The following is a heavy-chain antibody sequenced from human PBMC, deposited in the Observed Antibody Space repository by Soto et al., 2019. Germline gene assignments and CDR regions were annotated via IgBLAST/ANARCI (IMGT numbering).Heavy chain of an antibody. CDR3: ARLEGLATISYYFDF. CDR1: DDSIHSDKNY. J-gene: IGHJ4*02. V-gene: IGHV4-39*01. CDR2: IYYRGNA. D-gene: IGHD3-9*01. Sequence: PSETLSLTCSVSDDSIHSDKNYWGLIRQPPGKGLEWIGSIYYRGNAYYNPSLQTRVTISLDKSKSQFSLKLNSVTAADSAVYFCARLEGLATISYYFDFWGPGALVTVSS.